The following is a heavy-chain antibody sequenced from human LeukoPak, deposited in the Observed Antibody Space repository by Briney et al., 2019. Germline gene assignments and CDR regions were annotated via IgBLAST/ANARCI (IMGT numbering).Heavy chain of an antibody. D-gene: IGHD4-17*01. CDR2: INHSGSA. J-gene: IGHJ4*02. V-gene: IGHV4-34*01. CDR1: GGSFSGYY. CDR3: APLGYGDYVS. Sequence: SETLSLTCAVYGGSFSGYYWSWIRQPPGKGLEWIGEINHSGSANYNPSLKSRVTISVDTSKNQFSLKLSSVTAADTAVYYCAPLGYGDYVSWGQGTLVTVSS.